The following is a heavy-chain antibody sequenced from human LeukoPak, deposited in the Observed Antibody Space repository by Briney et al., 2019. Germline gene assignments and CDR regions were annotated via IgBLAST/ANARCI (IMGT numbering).Heavy chain of an antibody. V-gene: IGHV3-48*02. CDR1: GFSFGTYS. J-gene: IGHJ6*02. Sequence: GSLRLSCAASGFSFGTYSMNWVRQAPGKGLEWISSISDGSRTMYYADSVKGRFTISRDNAKNSLYLQMNSLRDEDTAVYHCARKSYYYYGSDVWSQWTTVTVFS. CDR3: ARKSYYYYGSDV. CDR2: ISDGSRTM.